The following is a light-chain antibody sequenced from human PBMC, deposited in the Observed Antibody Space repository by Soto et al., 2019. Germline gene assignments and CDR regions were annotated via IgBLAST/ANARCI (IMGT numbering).Light chain of an antibody. CDR1: SSDVGSYNL. CDR3: CSYAGSSTFYVV. Sequence: QSALTQPASVSGSPGQSITISCTGTSSDVGSYNLVSWYQQHPGKAPKPMIYEVSKRPSGVSNRFSGSKSGNTASLTISGLQAEDEADYYCCSYAGSSTFYVVFGGGTKVTVL. V-gene: IGLV2-23*02. CDR2: EVS. J-gene: IGLJ2*01.